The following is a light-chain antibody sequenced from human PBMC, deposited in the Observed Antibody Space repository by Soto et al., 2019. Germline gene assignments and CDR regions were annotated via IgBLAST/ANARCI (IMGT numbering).Light chain of an antibody. CDR2: EVS. CDR1: SSDVGGYNY. V-gene: IGLV2-8*01. J-gene: IGLJ2*01. Sequence: QSALTQPPSASGSPGQSVTISCTGTSSDVGGYNYVSWYQQYPGKAPKLMIYEVSKRPSGVPDRFSGSKSGNTASLTVSGLQAEDEADYYCSSYAGSNKVFGGGTKVTLL. CDR3: SSYAGSNKV.